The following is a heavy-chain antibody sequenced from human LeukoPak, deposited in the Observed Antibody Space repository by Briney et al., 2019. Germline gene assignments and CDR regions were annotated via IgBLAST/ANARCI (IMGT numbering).Heavy chain of an antibody. CDR3: VKDQAGTTGNAFDI. Sequence: PGGSLRLSCSVSGLSFSRYPIHWVRQVPGKGLEYVSAISSNGGSTYYADSVKGRFTISRDNSKNTLHLQMSSLRGEDTAVYYCVKDQAGTTGNAFDIWGQGTMVTVSS. J-gene: IGHJ3*02. V-gene: IGHV3-64D*06. CDR2: ISSNGGST. CDR1: GLSFSRYP. D-gene: IGHD1-1*01.